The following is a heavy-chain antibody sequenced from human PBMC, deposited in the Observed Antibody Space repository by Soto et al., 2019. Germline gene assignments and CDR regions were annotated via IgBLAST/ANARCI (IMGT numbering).Heavy chain of an antibody. CDR2: IIPIFGTA. CDR3: ARGFPFYYGSGSYNGMDV. V-gene: IGHV1-69*13. Sequence: SVKVSCKASGGTFSSYAISWVRQAPGQGLEWMGGIIPIFGTANYAQKFQGRVTITADESTSTAYMELSSLRSEDTAVYYCARGFPFYYGSGSYNGMDVWGQGTTVTVSS. J-gene: IGHJ6*02. CDR1: GGTFSSYA. D-gene: IGHD3-10*01.